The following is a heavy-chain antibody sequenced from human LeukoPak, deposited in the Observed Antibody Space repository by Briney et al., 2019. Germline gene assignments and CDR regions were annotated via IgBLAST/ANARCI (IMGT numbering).Heavy chain of an antibody. Sequence: TGGSLRLSCIASGFTLSRYIMNWVRQAPGKGLEWVASISNDSRYIYYSDSVKGRFTISRDNAENTVYLQTNSLRVEDTAVYYCARGRYDSRIFDYWGQGTLVAVSS. J-gene: IGHJ4*02. D-gene: IGHD3-22*01. CDR2: ISNDSRYI. CDR1: GFTLSRYI. V-gene: IGHV3-21*01. CDR3: ARGRYDSRIFDY.